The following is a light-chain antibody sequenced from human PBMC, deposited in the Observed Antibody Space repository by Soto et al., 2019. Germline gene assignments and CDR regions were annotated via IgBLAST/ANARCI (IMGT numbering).Light chain of an antibody. CDR3: QQYNSWPLT. J-gene: IGKJ4*01. Sequence: EIVYTHSPGTLPLSPGERATFSFRVSQSVSNNYLAWYQQKPGHTPRLLIYSASIGATGTPARFSGSGSGSDFTLTISSLQSEDFAVYYCQQYNSWPLTFGGGTKVDIK. CDR1: QSVSNN. CDR2: SAS. V-gene: IGKV3-15*01.